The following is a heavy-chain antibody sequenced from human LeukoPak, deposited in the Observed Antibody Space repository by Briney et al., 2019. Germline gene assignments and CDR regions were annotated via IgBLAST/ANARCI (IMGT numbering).Heavy chain of an antibody. CDR1: GFTSSPSE. V-gene: IGHV3-48*03. J-gene: IGHJ4*02. Sequence: GGSLRLSCAASGFTSSPSEMNWVRQAPGKGLEWLSYISNTGIIIYYAESMKGRLTISRDNANNFLYLQMDSLRVEDTAIYYFYSCCSEGTCYGDFHYWGQGTLVSVSS. CDR2: ISNTGIII. D-gene: IGHD4-17*01. CDR3: YSCCSEGTCYGDFHY.